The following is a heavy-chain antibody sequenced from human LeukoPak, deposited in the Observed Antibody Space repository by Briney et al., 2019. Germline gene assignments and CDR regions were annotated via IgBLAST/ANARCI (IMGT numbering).Heavy chain of an antibody. CDR2: ISYDGSNK. Sequence: PGRSLRLSCAASGFTFSIYAMHWVRQAPGKGLEWVAIISYDGSNKYYAESVKGRFTISRDNSKNTLYLQMNSLRAEDTAVYYSASSSSWYDAFDIWGQGTMVTVSS. D-gene: IGHD6-13*01. V-gene: IGHV3-30*14. J-gene: IGHJ3*02. CDR3: ASSSSWYDAFDI. CDR1: GFTFSIYA.